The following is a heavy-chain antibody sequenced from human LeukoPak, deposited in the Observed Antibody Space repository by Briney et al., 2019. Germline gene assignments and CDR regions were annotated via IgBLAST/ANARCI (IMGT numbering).Heavy chain of an antibody. Sequence: PSETLSLTCTVSGGSISSYYWSWIRQPPGKGLEWIGYIYYSGSTNYNPSLKSRVTISVDTSKNQFSLELSSVTAADTAVYYCARALRARITGTTASVYGMDVWGQGTTVTVSS. J-gene: IGHJ6*02. CDR3: ARALRARITGTTASVYGMDV. CDR2: IYYSGST. D-gene: IGHD1-20*01. V-gene: IGHV4-59*01. CDR1: GGSISSYY.